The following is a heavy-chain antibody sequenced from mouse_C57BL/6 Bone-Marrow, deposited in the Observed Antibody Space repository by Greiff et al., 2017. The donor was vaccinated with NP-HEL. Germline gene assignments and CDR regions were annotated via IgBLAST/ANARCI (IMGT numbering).Heavy chain of an antibody. CDR3: ARGEYGLRRTFDY. D-gene: IGHD2-12*01. CDR1: GFNIKNTY. V-gene: IGHV14-3*01. CDR2: IDPANGNT. Sequence: EVKLQESVAELVRPGASVKLSCTASGFNIKNTYMHWVKQRPEQGLEWIGRIDPANGNTKYAPKFQGKATITADTSSNTAYLQLSSLTSEDTAIYYCARGEYGLRRTFDYWGQGTTLTVSS. J-gene: IGHJ2*01.